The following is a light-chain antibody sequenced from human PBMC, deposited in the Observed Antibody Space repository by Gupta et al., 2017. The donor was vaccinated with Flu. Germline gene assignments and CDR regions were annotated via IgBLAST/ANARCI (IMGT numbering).Light chain of an antibody. J-gene: IGLJ2*01. CDR2: EVK. CDR3: FSYGGSKF. V-gene: IGLV2-8*01. Sequence: QHPGKSPKLIIYEVKKRPSGVPDRLSGSKSGNTASLTVSGLLAEDEADYYCFSYGGSKFFGGGTKLTVL.